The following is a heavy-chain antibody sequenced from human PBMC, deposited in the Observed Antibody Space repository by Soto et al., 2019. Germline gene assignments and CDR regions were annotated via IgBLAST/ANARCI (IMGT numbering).Heavy chain of an antibody. CDR2: INSDGSTT. V-gene: IGHV3-74*01. J-gene: IGHJ4*02. CDR1: GFTFSSHW. D-gene: IGHD3-10*01. Sequence: VQLVESGGGLVQPGGSLRLSCAASGFTFSSHWLHWVRQAPGKGLVWVSRINSDGSTTNYADSAKGQFTISRDNAKNTVYLQVNSLRAEDTAVYYCARGGSGTFLLDYWGQGTLVTVSS. CDR3: ARGGSGTFLLDY.